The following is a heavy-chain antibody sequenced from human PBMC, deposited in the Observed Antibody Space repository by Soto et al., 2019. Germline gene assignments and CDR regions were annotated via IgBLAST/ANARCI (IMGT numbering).Heavy chain of an antibody. J-gene: IGHJ4*02. Sequence: ASVKATSKASGFGITSKGISWVRHSPGQGLEWMGWISAYNGNTNYAQKLQGRVTMTTDTSTSTAYMELRSLRSDDTAVYYCARGRLAVAGMNFDYWVQGTLVTVSS. CDR2: ISAYNGNT. D-gene: IGHD6-19*01. CDR1: GFGITSKG. V-gene: IGHV1-18*01. CDR3: ARGRLAVAGMNFDY.